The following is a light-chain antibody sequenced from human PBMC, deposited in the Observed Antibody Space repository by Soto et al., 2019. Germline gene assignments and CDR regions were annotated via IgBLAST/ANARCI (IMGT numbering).Light chain of an antibody. CDR3: SSYAGSSNVV. V-gene: IGLV2-8*01. CDR2: EVS. J-gene: IGLJ2*01. CDR1: SSDVGGYNY. Sequence: QSALTQPPSASGSPGQSVTISCTGTSSDVGGYNYVSWYQQHPGKAPKLMIYEVSKRPSGVPDRFSGSKSGNTASLTVSGLQAEDEADYYCSSYAGSSNVVFGGGTKLTGL.